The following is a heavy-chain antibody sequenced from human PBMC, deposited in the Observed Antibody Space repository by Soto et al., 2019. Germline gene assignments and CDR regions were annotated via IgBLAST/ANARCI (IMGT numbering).Heavy chain of an antibody. CDR2: ISAYNGNT. CDR1: GYTFTSYG. J-gene: IGHJ4*02. V-gene: IGHV1-18*01. Sequence: QVQLVQSGAEVKKPGASVKVSCKASGYTFTSYGISWVRQAPGQGLEWMGWISAYNGNTNYAQKLQGRVTMTTDTSTSTAYMQLRSLRSDDTAVNYGARDPRHSVYYYGSGSYYNPLFDYWGQGTLVTVSS. CDR3: ARDPRHSVYYYGSGSYYNPLFDY. D-gene: IGHD3-10*01.